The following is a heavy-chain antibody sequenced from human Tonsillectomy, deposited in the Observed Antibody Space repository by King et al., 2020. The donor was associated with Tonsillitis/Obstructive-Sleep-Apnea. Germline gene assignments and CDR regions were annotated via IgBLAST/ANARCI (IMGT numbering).Heavy chain of an antibody. Sequence: TLKESGPSLLKPTQTLTLTCAFSGFSLSTGGVGVGWIRQPPGKALEWLALIYWDDDKRYSPSLKSRLTITKDTSKNQVVLTMTNMDPVDTATYYCAHSLDYYDKNAGAYFYYWGQGTLVTVSS. D-gene: IGHD3-22*01. CDR3: AHSLDYYDKNAGAYFYY. CDR1: GFSLSTGGVG. V-gene: IGHV2-5*02. CDR2: IYWDDDK. J-gene: IGHJ4*02.